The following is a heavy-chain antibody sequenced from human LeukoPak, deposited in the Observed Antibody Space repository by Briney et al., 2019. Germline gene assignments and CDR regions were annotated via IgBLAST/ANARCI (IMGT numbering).Heavy chain of an antibody. CDR1: GGSISSGGYS. CDR2: IYYSGST. V-gene: IGHV4-30-2*05. Sequence: SETLSLTCAVSGGSISSGGYSWSWIRQPPGKGLEWIGYIYYSGSTYYNPSLKSRVTISVDTSKNQFSLKLSSVTAADTAVYYCARRRGYYYYYGMDVWGQGTTVTVSS. J-gene: IGHJ6*02. CDR3: ARRRGYYYYYGMDV.